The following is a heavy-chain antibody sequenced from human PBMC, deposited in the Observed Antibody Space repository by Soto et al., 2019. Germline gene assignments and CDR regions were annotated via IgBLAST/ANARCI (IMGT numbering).Heavy chain of an antibody. CDR1: GGSFSGYY. J-gene: IGHJ6*02. CDR2: INHSGST. D-gene: IGHD3-9*01. CDR3: ARVRYGYYYYYGMDV. Sequence: SETLSLTCAVYGGSFSGYYWSWIRQPPGKGLEWIGEINHSGSTNYNPSLKSRVTISVDTSKNQFSLKLSSVTAADTAVYYCARVRYGYYYYYGMDVWGQGTTVTVSS. V-gene: IGHV4-34*01.